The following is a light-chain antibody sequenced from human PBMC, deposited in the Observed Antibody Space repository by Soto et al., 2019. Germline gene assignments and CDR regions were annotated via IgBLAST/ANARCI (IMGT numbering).Light chain of an antibody. Sequence: QSVLTQPASVSGSPGQSITISCTGTSSDIGGYNYVSWYQQHPGKAPKLMIYEVSNRPSGVSNRFSGSKSGNTASLTISGLQAEDEADYYCSSYTNNNTLVFGGGTKLTVL. J-gene: IGLJ3*02. CDR2: EVS. CDR3: SSYTNNNTLV. V-gene: IGLV2-14*03. CDR1: SSDIGGYNY.